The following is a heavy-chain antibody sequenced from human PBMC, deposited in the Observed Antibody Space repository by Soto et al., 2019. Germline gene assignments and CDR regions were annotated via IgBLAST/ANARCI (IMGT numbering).Heavy chain of an antibody. V-gene: IGHV5-51*01. Sequence: PGESLKISCKASGYSFTNFWIGWVRQMPGKGLERMGIIYPGDSDTRYNPSFQGHFTISADKSITTAYLHWSSLKASDTAMYYCARNDAFDVWGQGTMVNVSS. CDR2: IYPGDSDT. J-gene: IGHJ3*01. CDR1: GYSFTNFW. CDR3: ARNDAFDV.